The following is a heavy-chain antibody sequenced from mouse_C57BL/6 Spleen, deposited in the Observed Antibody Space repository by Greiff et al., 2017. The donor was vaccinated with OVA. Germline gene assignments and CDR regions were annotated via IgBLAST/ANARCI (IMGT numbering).Heavy chain of an antibody. CDR1: GYTFTEYT. V-gene: IGHV1-62-2*01. CDR2: FYPGSGSI. D-gene: IGHD1-1*01. J-gene: IGHJ1*03. Sequence: VQLQQSGAELVKPGASVKLSCKASGYTFTEYTIHWVKQRSGQGLEWIGWFYPGSGSIKYNEKFKDKATLTADKSSSTVYMELSRLTSEDSAVYFCARHEEGIYYYVSSYGYFDVWGTGTTVTVSS. CDR3: ARHEEGIYYYVSSYGYFDV.